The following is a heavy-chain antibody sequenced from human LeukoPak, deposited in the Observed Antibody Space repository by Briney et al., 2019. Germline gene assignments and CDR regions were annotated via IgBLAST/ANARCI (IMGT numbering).Heavy chain of an antibody. Sequence: PSETLSLTCTVSGGSISSNNYYWGWIRQPPGKGLEWIGSIYYSGGTYYNPSLKSRVTISVDTSKNQFSLKLSSVTAADTAVYYCASFLWVISFDYWGQGTLVTVSS. CDR1: GGSISSNNYY. CDR2: IYYSGGT. J-gene: IGHJ4*02. CDR3: ASFLWVISFDY. D-gene: IGHD2-21*01. V-gene: IGHV4-39*01.